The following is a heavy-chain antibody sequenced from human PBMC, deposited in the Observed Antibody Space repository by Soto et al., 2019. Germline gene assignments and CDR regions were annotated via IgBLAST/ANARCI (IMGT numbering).Heavy chain of an antibody. V-gene: IGHV3-7*03. CDR3: ARDQGYSGYVAYYYYGMDV. D-gene: IGHD5-12*01. Sequence: LRLSCAASGFTFSRYWMSWVRQAPGKGLEWVANIKQDGSEKYYVDSVKGRFTISRDNAKNSLYLQMNSLRAEDTAVYYCARDQGYSGYVAYYYYGMDVWGQGTTVTVSS. CDR2: IKQDGSEK. J-gene: IGHJ6*02. CDR1: GFTFSRYW.